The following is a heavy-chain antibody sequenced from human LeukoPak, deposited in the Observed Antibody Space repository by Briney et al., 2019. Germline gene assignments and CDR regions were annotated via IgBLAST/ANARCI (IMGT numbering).Heavy chain of an antibody. J-gene: IGHJ5*02. Sequence: ASVKVSCKASGYTFTSYGISWVRQAPGQGLEWMGWISAYNGNTNYAQKLQGRVTMTTDTSTSTAYMELRSLRSEDTAVYYCARDNSVRDEAWWFNPWGQGTLVTVSS. CDR1: GYTFTSYG. D-gene: IGHD5-24*01. V-gene: IGHV1-18*01. CDR3: ARDNSVRDEAWWFNP. CDR2: ISAYNGNT.